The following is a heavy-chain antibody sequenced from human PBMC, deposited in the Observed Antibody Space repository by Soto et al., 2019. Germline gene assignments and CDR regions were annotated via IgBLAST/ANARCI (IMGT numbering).Heavy chain of an antibody. CDR3: VKSRGGNNFDFFD. CDR2: VRGNGDPP. Sequence: PAGSLTLSCSASGFTFSSYAMHWVRQAPGKRLEYVSGVRGNGDPPFYADSVKGRFTISRDNSKNTLYLQMSSLSADDTAVYYCVKSRGGNNFDFFDWGQGALVTVSS. V-gene: IGHV3-64D*06. J-gene: IGHJ4*02. CDR1: GFTFSSYA. D-gene: IGHD5-12*01.